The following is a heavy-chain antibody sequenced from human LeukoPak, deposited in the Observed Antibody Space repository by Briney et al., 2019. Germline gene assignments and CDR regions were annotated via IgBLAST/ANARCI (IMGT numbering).Heavy chain of an antibody. CDR2: IYPGDSDT. D-gene: IGHD3-22*01. CDR3: ARLIDYYDSSGYHYWYFDP. J-gene: IGHJ2*01. Sequence: GESLKISCKGSGYSFTSYWIGWVRQMPGKGLEWMGIIYPGDSDTRYSPSFQGQVTISADKSISTAYLQWSSLKASDTAMYYCARLIDYYDSSGYHYWYFDPWGRGTLVTVSS. CDR1: GYSFTSYW. V-gene: IGHV5-51*01.